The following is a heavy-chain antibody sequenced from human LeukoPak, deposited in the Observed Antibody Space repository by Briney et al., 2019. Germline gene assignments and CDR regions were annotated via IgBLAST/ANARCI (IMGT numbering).Heavy chain of an antibody. CDR2: ISGSGGST. J-gene: IGHJ4*02. D-gene: IGHD3-10*01. V-gene: IGHV3-23*01. Sequence: GGSLRLSCAASGFTFGSYAMSWVRQAPGKGLEWVSAISGSGGSTYYADSVKGRFTISRDNSKNTLYLQMNSLRAEDTAVYYCANDQFQEYYYGPGISFDYWGQGTLVTVSS. CDR3: ANDQFQEYYYGPGISFDY. CDR1: GFTFGSYA.